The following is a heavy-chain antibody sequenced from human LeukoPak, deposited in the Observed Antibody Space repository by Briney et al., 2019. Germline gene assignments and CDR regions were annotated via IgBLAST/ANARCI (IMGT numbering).Heavy chain of an antibody. CDR1: GYTFTSYG. V-gene: IGHV1-18*01. D-gene: IGHD3-22*01. Sequence: GASVKVSCKASGYTFTSYGISWVRQAPGQGLEWMGWISAYSGDTNYAQKFQGRATMTTDTSTSTAYMELRSLSSDGTAVYYCARPAAGYYDNFNGFDPWGQGTLVTVSS. CDR2: ISAYSGDT. CDR3: ARPAAGYYDNFNGFDP. J-gene: IGHJ5*02.